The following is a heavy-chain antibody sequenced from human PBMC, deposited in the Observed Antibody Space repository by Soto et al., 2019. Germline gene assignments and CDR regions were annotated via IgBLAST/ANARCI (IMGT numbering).Heavy chain of an antibody. CDR1: GFTFSSYW. V-gene: IGHV3-7*01. CDR2: IKQDGSEK. Sequence: EVQLVESGGGLVQPGGSLRLSCAASGFTFSSYWMSWVRQAPGKGLEWVANIKQDGSEKYYVDSVKGRFTISRDNAKNSLYLQMNSLRAEDTAVYYCARDGASYYDFWSGYRSGGYGMDVWGQGTTVTVSS. J-gene: IGHJ6*02. D-gene: IGHD3-3*01. CDR3: ARDGASYYDFWSGYRSGGYGMDV.